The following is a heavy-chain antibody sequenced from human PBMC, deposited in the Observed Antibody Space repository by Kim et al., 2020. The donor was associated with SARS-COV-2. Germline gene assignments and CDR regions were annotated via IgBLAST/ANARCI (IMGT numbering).Heavy chain of an antibody. Sequence: SETLSLICTVSGGSISSYYWSWIRQSPGKGLEWIGYMYYSGSTSYNPSLKRRVTISVDPSKNQFSLKLSSVTAADTAVYYCARGTYYDVLTGYYMDVWG. CDR1: GGSISSYY. CDR2: MYYSGST. CDR3: ARGTYYDVLTGYYMDV. V-gene: IGHV4-59*01. D-gene: IGHD3-9*01. J-gene: IGHJ6*02.